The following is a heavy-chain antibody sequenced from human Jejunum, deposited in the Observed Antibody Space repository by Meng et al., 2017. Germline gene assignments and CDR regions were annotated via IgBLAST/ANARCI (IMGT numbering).Heavy chain of an antibody. V-gene: IGHV3-23*01. CDR1: GVTFKNFA. Sequence: GGSLRLSCAGSGVTFKNFAMSWVRQAPGEGLEWVSVISNSGGSVYYADSAKGRFTISRNNSKDTLYLQMNSLRAEDTAVYYCPKSSGSYNKGADYWGQGNLVTVSS. D-gene: IGHD1-26*01. J-gene: IGHJ4*02. CDR3: PKSSGSYNKGADY. CDR2: ISNSGGSV.